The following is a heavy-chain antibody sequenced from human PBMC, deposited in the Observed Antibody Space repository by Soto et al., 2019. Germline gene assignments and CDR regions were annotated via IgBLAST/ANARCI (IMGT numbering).Heavy chain of an antibody. CDR1: GGFVSSGSYY. J-gene: IGHJ3*02. V-gene: IGHV4-34*01. CDR3: ARVERGTATTVVDAFDI. CDR2: MSHSGGT. D-gene: IGHD1-1*01. Sequence: QVQLQQWGAGLLKPSETLSLTCAVYGGFVSSGSYYWSWIRQPPGKGLEWIGEMSHSGGTHFNPSFKNLVTISVDTSKDQFSLKMTSVTAADTALYYCARVERGTATTVVDAFDIWGPGTMVTVSS.